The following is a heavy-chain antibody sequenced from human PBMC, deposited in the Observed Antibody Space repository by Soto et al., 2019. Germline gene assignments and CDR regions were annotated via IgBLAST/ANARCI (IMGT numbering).Heavy chain of an antibody. V-gene: IGHV1-69*01. CDR1: GGTFSSYG. D-gene: IGHD3-22*01. Sequence: QVQLVQSGAEVKKPGSSVKVSCKASGGTFSSYGICWVRQAPGQGLEWMGGIIPIPGTANNAQKFQGRVTITADESTGKGYLELSSLRSDDTAVYYCARSSRPYYDGSGYYSRRGYYYYGMDVWGQGTTVTVTS. CDR3: ARSSRPYYDGSGYYSRRGYYYYGMDV. CDR2: IIPIPGTA. J-gene: IGHJ6*02.